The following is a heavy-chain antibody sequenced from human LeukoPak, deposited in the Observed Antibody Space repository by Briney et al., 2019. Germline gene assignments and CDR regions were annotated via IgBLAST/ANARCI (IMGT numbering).Heavy chain of an antibody. D-gene: IGHD1-26*01. V-gene: IGHV4-4*07. CDR2: LYASGPT. J-gene: IGHJ4*02. CDR3: ARHTRMWGYFDY. CDR1: GVSISTYY. Sequence: PSETLPLTCTDSGVSISTYYWSWFRQPAGKGLEWIGRLYASGPTNYNPSLKSRVTMSVDTSKNQLSLNVNSVTVADTAVYFCARHTRMWGYFDYWGQGTLVAVSS.